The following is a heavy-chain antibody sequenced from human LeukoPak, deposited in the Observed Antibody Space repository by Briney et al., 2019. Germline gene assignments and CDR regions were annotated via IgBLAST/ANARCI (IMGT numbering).Heavy chain of an antibody. CDR2: ISWDSRTI. CDR3: AKASTSYGYKDDAIDI. V-gene: IGHV3-9*01. J-gene: IGHJ3*02. Sequence: GGSLRLSRAASGFTFGDYAMNWGRQAPGKGLEWVSGISWDSRTINYADSVRGRFTISRDNAKSSLYLQMNSLRPEDTALYYCAKASTSYGYKDDAIDIWGQGTMVTVSS. D-gene: IGHD3-16*01. CDR1: GFTFGDYA.